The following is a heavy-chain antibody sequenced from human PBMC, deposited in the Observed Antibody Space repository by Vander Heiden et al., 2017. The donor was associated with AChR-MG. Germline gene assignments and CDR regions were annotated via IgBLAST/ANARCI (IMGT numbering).Heavy chain of an antibody. CDR2: IIPIFGTA. D-gene: IGHD3-9*01. J-gene: IGHJ4*02. V-gene: IGHV1-69*01. Sequence: QVQLVQSGAEVKKPGSSVKVSCKASGGTFSSYAISWVRQAPGQGLEWMGGIIPIFGTANYAQKFQGRVTITADESTSTAYMELSSLRSEDTAVYYCARVRGDDILTGYYLGYFDYWGQGTLVTVSS. CDR1: GGTFSSYA. CDR3: ARVRGDDILTGYYLGYFDY.